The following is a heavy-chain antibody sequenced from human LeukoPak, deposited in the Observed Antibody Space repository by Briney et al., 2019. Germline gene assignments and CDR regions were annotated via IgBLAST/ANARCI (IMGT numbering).Heavy chain of an antibody. Sequence: SQTLSLTCTVSGGSISSGDYYWSWIRQPPGKGLEWIGYIYYSGSTYYNPSLKSRVTTSVDTSKNQFSLKLSSVTAADTAVYYCAALPPRFSDLEGAFDIWGQGTMVTVSS. J-gene: IGHJ3*02. D-gene: IGHD1-1*01. V-gene: IGHV4-30-4*08. CDR3: AALPPRFSDLEGAFDI. CDR2: IYYSGST. CDR1: GGSISSGDYY.